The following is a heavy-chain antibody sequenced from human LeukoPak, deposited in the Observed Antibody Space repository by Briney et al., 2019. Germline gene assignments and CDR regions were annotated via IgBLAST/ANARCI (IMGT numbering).Heavy chain of an antibody. CDR1: GGSISSSNW. CDR2: IYHSGST. CDR3: ARDSRDYYYGMDV. V-gene: IGHV4-4*02. J-gene: IGHJ6*02. Sequence: SGTLSLTCAVSGGSISSSNWWSWVRQPPGKGLEWIGEIYHSGSTNYNPSLKSRVTISVDTSKNQFSLKLSSVTAADTAVYYCARDSRDYYYGMDVWGQGTKVTVSS.